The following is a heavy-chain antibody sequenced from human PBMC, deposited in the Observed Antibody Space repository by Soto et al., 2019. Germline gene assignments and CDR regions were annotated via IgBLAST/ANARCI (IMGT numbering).Heavy chain of an antibody. CDR2: IYYSGST. J-gene: IGHJ3*02. D-gene: IGHD2-2*01. CDR1: GGAISTYY. Sequence: QVQLQESGPGLVKPSETLSLNCTGSGGAISTYYWSWIRRPPGKGLEWIGYIYYSGSTNYNPSLKSRVTISVDSSKNQFSLRLNSVTAADTASYYCVRGRAQLRRGAFDMWGQGTMVTVSS. CDR3: VRGRAQLRRGAFDM. V-gene: IGHV4-59*01.